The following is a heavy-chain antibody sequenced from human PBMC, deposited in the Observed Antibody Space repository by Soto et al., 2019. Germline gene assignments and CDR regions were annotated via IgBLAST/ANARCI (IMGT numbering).Heavy chain of an antibody. J-gene: IGHJ3*02. Sequence: GGSLRLSCAASGFTFSSYAMSWVRQAPGKGLEWVSAISGSGGSTYYADSVKGRFTISRDNSKNTLYLQMNSLRAEDTAVYYCAKEFTGGGGWCDAFDIWGQGTMVTVSS. V-gene: IGHV3-23*01. D-gene: IGHD6-19*01. CDR2: ISGSGGST. CDR1: GFTFSSYA. CDR3: AKEFTGGGGWCDAFDI.